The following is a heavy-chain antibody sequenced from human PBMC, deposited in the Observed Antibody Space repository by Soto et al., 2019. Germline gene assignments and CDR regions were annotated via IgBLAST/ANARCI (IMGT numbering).Heavy chain of an antibody. V-gene: IGHV1-8*01. CDR3: ARPPIAAAGEDTNWFDP. Sequence: SVKVSCKASGYTFTSYDINWARQATGQGLEWMGWMNPNSGNTGYAQKFQGRVTMTRNTSISTAYMELSSLRSEDTAVHYCARPPIAAAGEDTNWFDPWGQGTLVTVSS. CDR2: MNPNSGNT. J-gene: IGHJ5*02. D-gene: IGHD6-13*01. CDR1: GYTFTSYD.